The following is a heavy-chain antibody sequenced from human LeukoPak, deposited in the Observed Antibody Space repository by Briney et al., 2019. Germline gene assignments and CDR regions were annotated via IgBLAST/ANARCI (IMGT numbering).Heavy chain of an antibody. Sequence: SETLSLTCTVSGGSISSYYWSWIRQPAGKGLEWIGRIYTSGSTNYNPSLKSRVTMSVDTSKSQFSLQLSSVTAADTAVYYCARHGSRVMATIEDSWGQGTLVIVSS. D-gene: IGHD5-12*01. J-gene: IGHJ4*02. CDR1: GGSISSYY. V-gene: IGHV4-4*07. CDR2: IYTSGST. CDR3: ARHGSRVMATIEDS.